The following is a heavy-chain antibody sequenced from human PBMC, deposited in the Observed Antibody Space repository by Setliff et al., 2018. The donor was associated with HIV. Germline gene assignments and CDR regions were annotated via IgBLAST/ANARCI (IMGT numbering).Heavy chain of an antibody. CDR3: ARDRVGGNYYYMDV. Sequence: SETLSLTCAVYGGSFSGYYWSWIRQPPGKGLECIGEINHSGSTNHNPSLKSRVTISVDTSKNQFSLKLSSVTAADTAVYYCARDRVGGNYYYMDVWGKGTTVTVSS. V-gene: IGHV4-34*01. CDR1: GGSFSGYY. J-gene: IGHJ6*03. CDR2: INHSGST. D-gene: IGHD1-26*01.